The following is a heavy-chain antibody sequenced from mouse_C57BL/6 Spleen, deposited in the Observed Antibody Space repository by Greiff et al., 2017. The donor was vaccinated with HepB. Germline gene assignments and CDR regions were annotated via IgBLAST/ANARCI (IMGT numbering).Heavy chain of an antibody. J-gene: IGHJ2*01. V-gene: IGHV1-64*01. CDR2: IHPNSGST. CDR3: ARSYDYGGYYFDY. D-gene: IGHD2-4*01. CDR1: GYTFTSYW. Sequence: QVQLQQPGAELVKPGASVKLSCKASGYTFTSYWMHWVKQRPGQGLEWIGMIHPNSGSTNYNEKFKSKSTLTVDKSSSTAYMQLSSLTSEDSAVYYCARSYDYGGYYFDYWGQGTTLTVSS.